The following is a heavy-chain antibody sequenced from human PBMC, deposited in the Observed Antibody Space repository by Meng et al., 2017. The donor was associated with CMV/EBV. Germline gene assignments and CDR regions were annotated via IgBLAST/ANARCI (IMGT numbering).Heavy chain of an antibody. CDR3: ARAVGETVVPAAASYFDL. D-gene: IGHD2-2*01. V-gene: IGHV3-48*04. CDR1: GFTFSSYS. CDR2: ISSSSSTI. J-gene: IGHJ2*01. Sequence: LSLTCAASGFTFSSYSMNWVRQAPGKGLEWVSYISSSSSTIYYADSVKGRFTISRDNAKNSLYLQMNSLRAEDTAVYYCARAVGETVVPAAASYFDLWGRGTLVTVSS.